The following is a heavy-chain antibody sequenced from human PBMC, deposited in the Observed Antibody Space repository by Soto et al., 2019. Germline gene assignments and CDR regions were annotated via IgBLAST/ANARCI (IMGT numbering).Heavy chain of an antibody. CDR1: GFTFSSYA. CDR3: ARGLRGVIRRTYYYYGMDV. CDR2: ISYDGSNK. D-gene: IGHD3-10*01. J-gene: IGHJ6*02. Sequence: QVQLVESGGGVVQPGRSLRLSCAASGFTFSSYAMHWVRQAPGKGLEWVAVISYDGSNKYYADFVKDRFTISRDNCKNTLYLQMNSLRAEDMAVYYCARGLRGVIRRTYYYYGMDVWGQGTPVTVAS. V-gene: IGHV3-30-3*01.